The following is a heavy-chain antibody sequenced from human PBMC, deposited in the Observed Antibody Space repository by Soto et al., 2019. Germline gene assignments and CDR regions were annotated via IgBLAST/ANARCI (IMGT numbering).Heavy chain of an antibody. J-gene: IGHJ3*01. Sequence: VQLLESGGGLVQPGGSLRLSCAASGFPFSHYAMSWVRQAPGKGLEWVGGFIPIFRTLTYTEKFQARVRIAADESVNTVYLDLSGLTSDDTAVYYCVRDRRIYYSDPHDEFVASDYEVWGQGTMVTVSS. CDR2: FIPIFRTL. CDR3: VRDRRIYYSDPHDEFVASDYEV. V-gene: IGHV3-23*01. CDR1: GFPFSHYA. D-gene: IGHD3-22*01.